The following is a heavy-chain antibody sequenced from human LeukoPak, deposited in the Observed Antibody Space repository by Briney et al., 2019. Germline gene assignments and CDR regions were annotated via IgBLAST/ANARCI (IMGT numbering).Heavy chain of an antibody. V-gene: IGHV4-38-2*02. CDR1: EYSMNSDYY. CDR3: AREYLVAVAGTNSFDF. CDR2: IYTSGST. D-gene: IGHD6-19*01. J-gene: IGHJ4*02. Sequence: SETLSLTCTVSEYSMNSDYYWGWIRQPPGKGLEWIGRIYTSGSTNYNPSLKSRVTISVDTSKNHLSLKLSSVTAADTAVYYCAREYLVAVAGTNSFDFWGQGTLVTVSS.